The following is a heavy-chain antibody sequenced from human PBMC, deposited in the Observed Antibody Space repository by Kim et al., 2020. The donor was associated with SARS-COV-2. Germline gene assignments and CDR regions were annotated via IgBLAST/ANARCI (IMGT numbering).Heavy chain of an antibody. CDR1: GGSFSGYY. Sequence: SETLSLTCAVYGGSFSGYYWSWIRQPPGKGLEWIGEINHSGSTNYNPSLKSRVTISVDTSKNQFSLKLSSVTAADTAVYYCARGQDSSKAFDIWGQGTMVTVSS. J-gene: IGHJ3*02. CDR2: INHSGST. D-gene: IGHD6-6*01. V-gene: IGHV4-34*01. CDR3: ARGQDSSKAFDI.